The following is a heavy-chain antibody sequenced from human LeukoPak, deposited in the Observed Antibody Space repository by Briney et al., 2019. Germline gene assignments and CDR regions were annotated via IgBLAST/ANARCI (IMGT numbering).Heavy chain of an antibody. CDR3: AKAGAYGALNT. Sequence: GGSLRLSCGASGFTFSNYWMSWVRQAPGKGLEWVINISQDGSGKNYADSVKGRFTSSRDNAKNSLYLQMNNLRDEDTAVYFCAKAGAYGALNTWGQGALVTVSS. J-gene: IGHJ5*02. CDR2: ISQDGSGK. CDR1: GFTFSNYW. V-gene: IGHV3-7*01. D-gene: IGHD4-17*01.